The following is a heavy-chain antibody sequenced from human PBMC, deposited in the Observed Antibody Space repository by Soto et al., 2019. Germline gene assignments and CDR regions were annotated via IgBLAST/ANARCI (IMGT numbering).Heavy chain of an antibody. V-gene: IGHV3-23*01. Sequence: EVQLLESGGGLVQPGGSLRLSCAASRFTFSNYAMSWVSQAPGKGLEWVSGISSTGGSTYYADSVKGRFTISRDNSKNTLDLQMSSLRAEDTAIYYCARAHDYDFWSGFLFYGMEVWGQGTTVTVSS. J-gene: IGHJ6*02. CDR3: ARAHDYDFWSGFLFYGMEV. CDR2: ISSTGGST. CDR1: RFTFSNYA. D-gene: IGHD3-3*01.